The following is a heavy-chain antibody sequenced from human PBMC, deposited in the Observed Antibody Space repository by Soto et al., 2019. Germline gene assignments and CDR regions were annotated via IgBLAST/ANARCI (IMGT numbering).Heavy chain of an antibody. Sequence: GESLKISCAASGFTFSNAWMSWVRQAPGKGLEWVGRIKSKTDGGTTDYAAPVKGRFTISRDDSKNTLYLQMNSLKTEDTAVYYCTTGRSWSYYSFDYWGQGTLVTVSS. D-gene: IGHD1-26*01. CDR3: TTGRSWSYYSFDY. CDR2: IKSKTDGGTT. V-gene: IGHV3-15*01. CDR1: GFTFSNAW. J-gene: IGHJ4*02.